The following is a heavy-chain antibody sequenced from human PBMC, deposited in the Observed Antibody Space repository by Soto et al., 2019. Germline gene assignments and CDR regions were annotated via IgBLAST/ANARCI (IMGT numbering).Heavy chain of an antibody. CDR3: ATKYCTNGVCRANWFDP. J-gene: IGHJ5*02. CDR2: FDPEDGET. Sequence: ASVKVSCKVSGYTLTELSMHWVRQAPGKGLEWMGGFDPEDGETIYAQKFQGRVTMTEDTSTDTAYMELSSLRSEDTAVYYCATKYCTNGVCRANWFDPWGQGTLVNVSS. CDR1: GYTLTELS. V-gene: IGHV1-24*01. D-gene: IGHD2-8*01.